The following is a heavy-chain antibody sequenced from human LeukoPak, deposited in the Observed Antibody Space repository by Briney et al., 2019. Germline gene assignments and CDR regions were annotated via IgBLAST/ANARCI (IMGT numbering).Heavy chain of an antibody. V-gene: IGHV3-7*01. CDR1: GFTFSTYW. D-gene: IGHD6-19*01. CDR3: AGGAGWLAPD. J-gene: IGHJ4*02. Sequence: GGSLRLSCEASGFTFSTYWMNWVRQAPGKGLEWVAIIKQDGSEVYYVDSVKGRFTISRDNSKKSLYLQMNSLRVEDTAVYYCAGGAGWLAPDWGQGTLVTVS. CDR2: IKQDGSEV.